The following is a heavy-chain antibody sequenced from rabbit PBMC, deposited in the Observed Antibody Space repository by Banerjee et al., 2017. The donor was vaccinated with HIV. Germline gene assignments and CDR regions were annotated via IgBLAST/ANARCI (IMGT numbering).Heavy chain of an antibody. CDR2: IYAGSSGST. V-gene: IGHV1S40*01. D-gene: IGHD4-2*01. CDR3: ARGYDGSGGGWNL. J-gene: IGHJ4*01. Sequence: QSLEESGGDLVKPGASLTLTCTASGFSFSSSYYMSWVRQAPGKGLEWIACIYAGSSGSTYYASWAKGRFTISKTSSTTVTLQMTSLTAADTATYFCARGYDGSGGGWNLWGPGTLVTVS. CDR1: GFSFSSSYY.